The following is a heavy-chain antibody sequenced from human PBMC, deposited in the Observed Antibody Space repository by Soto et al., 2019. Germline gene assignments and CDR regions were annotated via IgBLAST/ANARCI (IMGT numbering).Heavy chain of an antibody. V-gene: IGHV3-48*03. D-gene: IGHD1-1*01. Sequence: EEQLVESGGGLVQPGGSLRLSCISSGFALDTHDMSWVRQAPGKALEWIAHIATGGDRIYYTDSVKGRFTISRVNSRNSLYLQMGGLRDDDTALYYCAGGRELVEAPYEALEPCGQWTLVTVSP. CDR3: AGGRELVEAPYEALEP. CDR2: IATGGDRI. CDR1: GFALDTHD. J-gene: IGHJ4*03.